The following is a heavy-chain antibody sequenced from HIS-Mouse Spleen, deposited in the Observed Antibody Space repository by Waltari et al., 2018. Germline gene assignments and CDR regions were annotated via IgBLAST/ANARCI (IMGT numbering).Heavy chain of an antibody. CDR2: IYYSGST. J-gene: IGHJ4*02. CDR3: ARDWSYGGNSFDY. Sequence: QLQLQESGPGLVKPSETLSLTCTVSGGSISSSSYYWRWIRQPPGKGLEWIGSIYYSGSTYYNPSLKSRVTISVDTSKNQFSLKLSSVTAADTAVYYCARDWSYGGNSFDYWGQGTLVTVSS. CDR1: GGSISSSSYY. D-gene: IGHD4-17*01. V-gene: IGHV4-39*07.